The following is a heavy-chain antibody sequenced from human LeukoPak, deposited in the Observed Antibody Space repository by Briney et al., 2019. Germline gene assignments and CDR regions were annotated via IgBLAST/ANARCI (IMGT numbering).Heavy chain of an antibody. CDR2: IYYSGST. Sequence: SETLSLTCTVSGGSISSGGYYWSWIRQHPGKGLEWIGYIYYSGSTYYSPSLKSRVTISVDTSKNQFSLKLSSVTAADTAVYYCARETHSSGYYPCYYYYYGMDVWGQGTTVTVSS. V-gene: IGHV4-31*03. J-gene: IGHJ6*02. D-gene: IGHD3-22*01. CDR3: ARETHSSGYYPCYYYYYGMDV. CDR1: GGSISSGGYY.